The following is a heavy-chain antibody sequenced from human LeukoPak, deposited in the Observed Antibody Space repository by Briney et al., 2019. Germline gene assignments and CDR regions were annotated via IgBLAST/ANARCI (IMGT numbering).Heavy chain of an antibody. CDR2: ISYDGSNK. J-gene: IGHJ3*02. CDR1: GFTFSSYA. V-gene: IGHV3-30*04. CDR3: AAYSSGWYSSRAFDI. D-gene: IGHD6-19*01. Sequence: PGGSLRLSCAASGFTFSSYAMHWVRQAPGKGLEWVAVISYDGSNKYYADPVKGRFTISRDNSKNTLYLQMNSLRAEDTAVYYCAAYSSGWYSSRAFDIWGQGTMVTVSS.